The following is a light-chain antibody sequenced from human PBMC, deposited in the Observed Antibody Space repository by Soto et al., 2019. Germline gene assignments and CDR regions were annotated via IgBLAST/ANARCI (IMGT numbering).Light chain of an antibody. V-gene: IGLV2-14*01. CDR3: SSYTSSILDV. J-gene: IGLJ1*01. CDR1: MRDVGAYNL. CDR2: EVR. Sequence: QSVLTQPASVSGSAGQSITISCSGTMRDVGAYNLVSWYQQHPGTAPKLIIYEVRNRPSGISSRFSGSRYANTASLTISGLQPEDEGDYYCSSYTSSILDVFGTGTKGNVL.